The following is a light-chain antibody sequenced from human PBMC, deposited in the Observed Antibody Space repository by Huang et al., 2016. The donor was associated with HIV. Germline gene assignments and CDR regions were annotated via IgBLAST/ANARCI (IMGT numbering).Light chain of an antibody. Sequence: EIILTQSPGTLSLSPGESAALSCWASQNITNNFLAWYQPRSGQAPRLLIYCASSRAIGVPDRFRGSGSATDFTLTISRLEPQDSAVYYCQQYLTSPLTFGGGTNMEIK. V-gene: IGKV3-20*01. CDR3: QQYLTSPLT. CDR2: CAS. J-gene: IGKJ4*01. CDR1: QNITNNF.